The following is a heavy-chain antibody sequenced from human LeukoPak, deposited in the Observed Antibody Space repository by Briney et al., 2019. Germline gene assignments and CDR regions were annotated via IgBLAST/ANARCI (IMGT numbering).Heavy chain of an antibody. CDR2: IYYSGST. D-gene: IGHD2-15*01. CDR1: GGSISSGGYY. V-gene: IGHV4-31*03. J-gene: IGHJ5*02. CDR3: ARDLVAPDTEYNWFDP. Sequence: PSQTLSLTCTVSGGSISSGGYYWSWIRQHPGKGLEWIGYIYYSGSTYYNPSLKSRVTISVDTSKNQFSLKLSSVTAADTAVYYCARDLVAPDTEYNWFDPWGQGTLVTVSS.